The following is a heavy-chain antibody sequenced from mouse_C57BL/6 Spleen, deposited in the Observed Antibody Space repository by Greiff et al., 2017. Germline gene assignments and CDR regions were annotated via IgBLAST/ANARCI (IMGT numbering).Heavy chain of an antibody. D-gene: IGHD1-1*01. CDR1: GYTFTDYT. CDR3: ASSLRVGYYAMDY. CDR2: IYPSGGST. V-gene: IGHV1-78*01. Sequence: VQLQQSDAELVKPGASVKISCTASGYTFTDYTIHWMKQRPEQGLEWIGYIYPSGGSTKYNEKFKGKATLTADKSSSTAYMQLNSLTSEDSAVYFCASSLRVGYYAMDYWGQGTSVTVSS. J-gene: IGHJ4*01.